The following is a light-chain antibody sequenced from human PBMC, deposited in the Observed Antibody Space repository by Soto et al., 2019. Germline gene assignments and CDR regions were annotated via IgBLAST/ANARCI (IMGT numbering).Light chain of an antibody. CDR1: SSDVGGYNY. CDR3: TSYTSRNTYF. V-gene: IGLV2-14*01. J-gene: IGLJ1*01. CDR2: EVN. Sequence: QYVLTQPASVSASPGQSITISCTGTSSDVGGYNYVSWYQQHPGKAPKLIIYEVNNRPSGVSNRFSGSKSGNTASLTISGLQPEDEADYYCTSYTSRNTYFFGSGTKLTVL.